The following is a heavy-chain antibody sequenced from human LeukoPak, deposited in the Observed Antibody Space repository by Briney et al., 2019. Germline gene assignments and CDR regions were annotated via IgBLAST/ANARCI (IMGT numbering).Heavy chain of an antibody. CDR1: GGSISSYY. V-gene: IGHV4-59*01. Sequence: SETLSLTCTVSGGSISSYYWSWIRQPPGKGLEWIGYIYYSGSTNYNPSLKSRVTISVDTSKNQFSLKLSSVTAADTAVYYCARATDFWSAYFDYWGQGTLVTVSS. J-gene: IGHJ4*02. CDR3: ARATDFWSAYFDY. D-gene: IGHD3-3*01. CDR2: IYYSGST.